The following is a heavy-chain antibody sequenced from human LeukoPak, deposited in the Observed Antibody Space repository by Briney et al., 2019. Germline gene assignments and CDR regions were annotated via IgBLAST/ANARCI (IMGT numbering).Heavy chain of an antibody. CDR1: GFSFSSYA. CDR3: AKEGRPKSGGGYYDY. J-gene: IGHJ4*02. Sequence: GGSPRLSCAASGFSFSSYAMGWVRQAPGKGLEWVSTVNENGGRTYYADSVKGRFTMSRDNSKDTLYLQMNSLRAEDTAVYYCAKEGRPKSGGGYYDYWGQGTRVTVSS. CDR2: VNENGGRT. V-gene: IGHV3-23*01. D-gene: IGHD3-22*01.